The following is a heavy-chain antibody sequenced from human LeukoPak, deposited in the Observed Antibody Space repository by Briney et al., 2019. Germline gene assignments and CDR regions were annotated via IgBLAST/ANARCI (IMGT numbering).Heavy chain of an antibody. Sequence: GGSLRLSCEGSGFPFGSYVMSWVRQAPGKGLEWIAYINHNAEMIFYPDFVKGRFTISRDNPKKSLYLQMNALRYEDTAVYYCARDVVPGIAVAGTAFRYYYYYGMDVWGQGTTVTVSS. J-gene: IGHJ6*02. D-gene: IGHD6-19*01. CDR3: ARDVVPGIAVAGTAFRYYYYYGMDV. CDR1: GFPFGSYV. CDR2: INHNAEMI. V-gene: IGHV3-48*02.